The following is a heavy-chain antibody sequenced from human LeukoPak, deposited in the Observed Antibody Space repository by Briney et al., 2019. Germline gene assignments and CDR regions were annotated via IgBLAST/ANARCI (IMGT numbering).Heavy chain of an antibody. J-gene: IGHJ3*02. V-gene: IGHV3-15*01. CDR3: ARRTDLGSYAPADAFDI. Sequence: PGGSLRLSCAASGFTFSSYSMNWVRQAPGKGLEWVGRIKSKTDGGTADYAAPIKGRFTMSRDDSKNTLYLQLNSLKSEDTAVYYCARRTDLGSYAPADAFDIWGQGTMVTVSS. D-gene: IGHD1-26*01. CDR2: IKSKTDGGTA. CDR1: GFTFSSYS.